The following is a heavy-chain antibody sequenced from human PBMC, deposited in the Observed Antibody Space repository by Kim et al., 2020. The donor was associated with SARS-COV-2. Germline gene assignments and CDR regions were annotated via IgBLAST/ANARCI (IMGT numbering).Heavy chain of an antibody. D-gene: IGHD5-12*01. Sequence: SETLSLTCTVSSGSITSYYWSWIRQPAGQGLELIGRIYSSWSSTYNPSLKRRVIMSLDTSKNQFSLKLSSVTAADTAVYFCARDYRGGYGRYFDYCGQ. J-gene: IGHJ4*02. V-gene: IGHV4-4*07. CDR1: SGSITSYY. CDR3: ARDYRGGYGRYFDY. CDR2: IYSSWSS.